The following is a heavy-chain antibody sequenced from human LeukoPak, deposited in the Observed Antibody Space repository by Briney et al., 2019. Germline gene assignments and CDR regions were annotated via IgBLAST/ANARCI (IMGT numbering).Heavy chain of an antibody. Sequence: LSETLSLTCTVSGGSISSYYWSWIRQPPGKGLEWIGYIYYSGSTNYNPSLKSRVTISVDTSKNQFSLKLSSVTAADTAVYYCARAASYGMDVWGQGTTVTVSS. J-gene: IGHJ6*02. D-gene: IGHD6-25*01. CDR1: GGSISSYY. CDR2: IYYSGST. CDR3: ARAASYGMDV. V-gene: IGHV4-59*01.